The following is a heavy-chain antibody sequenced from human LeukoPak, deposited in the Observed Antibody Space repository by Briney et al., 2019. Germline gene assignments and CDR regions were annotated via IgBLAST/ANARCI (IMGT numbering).Heavy chain of an antibody. V-gene: IGHV4-4*07. CDR3: ARDKRVAVAGTYIYYYYMDV. CDR1: GGSISSYY. CDR2: IYISGSGST. J-gene: IGHJ6*03. Sequence: PSETLSLTCAVSGGSISSYYWSWIRQPAGKGLEWIGRIYISGSGSTNYNPSLKSRVTMSVDTSKNQFSLKLSSVTAADAAVYYCARDKRVAVAGTYIYYYYMDVWGNGTTVTISS. D-gene: IGHD6-19*01.